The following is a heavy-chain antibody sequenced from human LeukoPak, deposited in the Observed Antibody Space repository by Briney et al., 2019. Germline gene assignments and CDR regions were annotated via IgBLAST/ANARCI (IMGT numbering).Heavy chain of an antibody. J-gene: IGHJ4*02. CDR2: IYYSGST. V-gene: IGHV4-39*01. CDR3: ARHKRGNWNYVFDY. CDR1: GGSISSSSYY. D-gene: IGHD1-7*01. Sequence: KPSENLSLTCTVSGGSISSSSYYWGWVRQPPGKGVGGVGSIYYSGSTYYNPSLKSRVTISVDTSKNQFSLKLSSVTAADTAVYYCARHKRGNWNYVFDYWGQGTLVTVSS.